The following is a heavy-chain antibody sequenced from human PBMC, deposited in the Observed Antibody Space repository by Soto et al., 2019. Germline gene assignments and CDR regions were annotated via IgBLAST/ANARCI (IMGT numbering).Heavy chain of an antibody. CDR1: GYTFTDYY. Sequence: QVQLVQSGAEVKKPEASVKVSCRSSGYTFTDYYMHWVRQAPGQGLEWMGWINPNSGDTNYAQKFQGWVTMTRGTSINTAYMELSRLRSDDTAVYYCATGARSGYYTDYFDYWGQGNLVTVSS. V-gene: IGHV1-2*04. CDR3: ATGARSGYYTDYFDY. J-gene: IGHJ4*02. D-gene: IGHD3-3*01. CDR2: INPNSGDT.